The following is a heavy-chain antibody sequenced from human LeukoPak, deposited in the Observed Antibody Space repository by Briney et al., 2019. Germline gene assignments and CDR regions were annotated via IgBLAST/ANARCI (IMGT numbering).Heavy chain of an antibody. CDR2: IYFTRNT. D-gene: IGHD6-19*01. CDR3: ARHFASGWETDY. Sequence: SETLSLTCSVSGGSTSSSSYHWGWIRQPPGKGLEWIGMIYFTRNTYYNPSLKSRVTFSLDTSKNEFSLKLTSVTAADTAIYYCARHFASGWETDYWGQGTLVTVSS. V-gene: IGHV4-39*01. CDR1: GGSTSSSSYH. J-gene: IGHJ4*02.